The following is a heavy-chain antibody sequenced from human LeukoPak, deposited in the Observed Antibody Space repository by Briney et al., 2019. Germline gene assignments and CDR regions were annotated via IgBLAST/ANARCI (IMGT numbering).Heavy chain of an antibody. CDR1: GYTFTDYY. V-gene: IGHV1-69-2*01. CDR2: VDPEDGET. Sequence: ATVKISCKASGYTFTDYYMHWVQQAPGKGLEWMGRVDPEDGETVYAEKFQGGVTITADTSTDTAYMELSSLRSEDTAVYYCATVWGSGTPKVDYWGQGTLVTVSS. J-gene: IGHJ4*02. CDR3: ATVWGSGTPKVDY. D-gene: IGHD1-26*01.